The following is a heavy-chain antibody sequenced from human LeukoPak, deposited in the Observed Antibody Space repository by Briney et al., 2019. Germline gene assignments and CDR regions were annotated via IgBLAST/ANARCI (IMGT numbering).Heavy chain of an antibody. J-gene: IGHJ4*02. Sequence: ASVKISCKVSGYTLSKISMHWVRQAPGKGLEWMGGFDPGYAETIYGQRFQGRLTMTEDISADTAYMELRSLRSEDTGVYYCAKRITISGGGTYLDYWGQGFMVTVSS. CDR1: GYTLSKIS. D-gene: IGHD3-3*01. V-gene: IGHV1-24*01. CDR2: FDPGYAET. CDR3: AKRITISGGGTYLDY.